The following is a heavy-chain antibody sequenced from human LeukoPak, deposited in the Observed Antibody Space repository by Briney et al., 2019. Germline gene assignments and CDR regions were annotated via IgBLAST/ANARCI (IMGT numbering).Heavy chain of an antibody. D-gene: IGHD6-19*01. CDR1: GGSISSYY. J-gene: IGHJ4*02. V-gene: IGHV4-4*07. CDR2: IYTSGST. CDR3: AYGYSSGWYLD. Sequence: SETLSLTCTVCGGSISSYYWSLIRQPAGKGLEWIGRIYTSGSTNYNPSLKSRVTMSVDTSKNQFSLKLSSVTAADTAVYYCAYGYSSGWYLDWGQGTLVTVSS.